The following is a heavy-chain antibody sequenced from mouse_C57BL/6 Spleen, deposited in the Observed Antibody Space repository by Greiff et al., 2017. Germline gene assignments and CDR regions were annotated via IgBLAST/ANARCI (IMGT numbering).Heavy chain of an antibody. V-gene: IGHV14-4*01. J-gene: IGHJ2*01. D-gene: IGHD1-1*01. CDR3: TTGGTTVVDYFDY. CDR2: IDPENGDT. CDR1: GFNIKDDY. Sequence: VQLQQSGAELVRPGASVKLSCTASGFNIKDDYMHWVKQRPEQGLEWIGWIDPENGDTEYASKFQGKAPITADTSSNTAYLQLSSLTSEDTAVYYCTTGGTTVVDYFDYWGQGTTLAVSS.